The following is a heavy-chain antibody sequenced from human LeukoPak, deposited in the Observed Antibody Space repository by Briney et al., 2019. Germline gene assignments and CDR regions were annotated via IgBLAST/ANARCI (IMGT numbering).Heavy chain of an antibody. CDR3: ARISYDSSSYYDY. V-gene: IGHV3-74*01. D-gene: IGHD3-22*01. Sequence: PGVSLRLSCAASGFTFSRYWIHWVRQAPGKGLVWVSRIDRDGNKTTYADSVKGRFTISRDNAKNTLYLQMNSLRAEDTAVYYCARISYDSSSYYDYWGQGTLVT. CDR2: IDRDGNKT. J-gene: IGHJ4*02. CDR1: GFTFSRYW.